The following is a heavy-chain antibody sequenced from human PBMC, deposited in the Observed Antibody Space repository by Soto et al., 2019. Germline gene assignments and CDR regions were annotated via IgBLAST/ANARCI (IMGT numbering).Heavy chain of an antibody. CDR3: ARVKSGYDFAY. V-gene: IGHV1-18*01. Sequence: QVQLVQSGAEVKKPGASVKVSCKASGYTFTSYGINGVRQAPGQGREWMGWISAYNGNTHYAQKLQARVTMTTDTSTSTAYMETRSLRSDGTAVSYCARVKSGYDFAYWGQGTLVTVSS. J-gene: IGHJ4*02. D-gene: IGHD5-12*01. CDR1: GYTFTSYG. CDR2: ISAYNGNT.